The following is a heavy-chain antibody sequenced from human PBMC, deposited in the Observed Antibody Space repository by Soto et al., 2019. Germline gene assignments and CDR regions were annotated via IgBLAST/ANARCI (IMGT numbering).Heavy chain of an antibody. J-gene: IGHJ4*02. Sequence: GGSLRLSCAASGFTFSSYWMSWVRQAPGKGLEWVANIKQDGSEKYYVDSVKGRFTISRDNAKNSLYLQMNSLRAEDTAVYYCARGYGDTTIFGVVIPYHYWGQGTLVTVSS. D-gene: IGHD3-3*01. V-gene: IGHV3-7*04. CDR1: GFTFSSYW. CDR2: IKQDGSEK. CDR3: ARGYGDTTIFGVVIPYHY.